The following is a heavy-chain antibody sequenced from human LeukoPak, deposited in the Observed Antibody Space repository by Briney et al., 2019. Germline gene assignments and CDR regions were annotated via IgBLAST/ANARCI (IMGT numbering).Heavy chain of an antibody. V-gene: IGHV3-21*01. D-gene: IGHD2-15*01. CDR1: GFIFSHYS. CDR3: ARVRARYGVVVAATSDY. J-gene: IGHJ4*02. CDR2: ISSSSNYI. Sequence: GGSLRLFCAASGFIFSHYSMNWVRQAPGNGLEGVSSISSSSNYIYYADSVKGRFSISRDNAKNSVYLQMDSLRAEDTAVYYCARVRARYGVVVAATSDYWGQGTLVTVSS.